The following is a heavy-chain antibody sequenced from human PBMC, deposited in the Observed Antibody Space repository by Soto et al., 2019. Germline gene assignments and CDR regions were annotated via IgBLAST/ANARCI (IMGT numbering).Heavy chain of an antibody. J-gene: IGHJ6*03. CDR1: GGTFSSYT. CDR3: AREDGYYYYMDV. V-gene: IGHV1-69*04. CDR2: IIPILGIA. Sequence: SVKVSCKASGGTFSSYTISWVRQAPGQGLEWMGRIIPILGIANYAQKSQGRVTITADKSTSTAYMELSSLRSEDTAVYYCAREDGYYYYMDVWGKGTTVTVSS.